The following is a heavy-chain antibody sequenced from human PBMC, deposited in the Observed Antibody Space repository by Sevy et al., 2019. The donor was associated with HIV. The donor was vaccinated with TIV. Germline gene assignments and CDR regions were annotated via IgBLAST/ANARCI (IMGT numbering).Heavy chain of an antibody. CDR1: GFTFISYS. Sequence: GGSLRLSCAASGFTFISYSMSWVRQAPGKGLEWVSSISSSGGSTYYADSLKGRFTISRDSSNNILDLQMNSLRADDTAVYYCHGDYDSSQLASYYYYGMDVWGQGTTVTVSS. D-gene: IGHD3-22*01. J-gene: IGHJ6*02. V-gene: IGHV3-23*01. CDR3: HGDYDSSQLASYYYYGMDV. CDR2: ISSSGGST.